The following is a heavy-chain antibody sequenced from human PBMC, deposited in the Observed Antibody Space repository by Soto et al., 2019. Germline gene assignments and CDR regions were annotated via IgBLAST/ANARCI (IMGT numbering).Heavy chain of an antibody. CDR1: EFTFSTHA. Sequence: GGSLRLSCAASEFTFSTHAMTWVRQAPGKGLEWVSSISGSGGSTYYADSVKGRFTISRDNSKNTLYLQMNSLRAEDAAVYSCAKAGHCVSTSCYFPFDYWGQGTLVTVSS. V-gene: IGHV3-23*01. CDR3: AKAGHCVSTSCYFPFDY. CDR2: ISGSGGST. D-gene: IGHD2-2*01. J-gene: IGHJ4*02.